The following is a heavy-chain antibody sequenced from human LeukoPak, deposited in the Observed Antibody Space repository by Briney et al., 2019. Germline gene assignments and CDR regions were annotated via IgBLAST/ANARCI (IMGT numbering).Heavy chain of an antibody. CDR3: ARYDYDTSDYYPWYFDY. J-gene: IGHJ4*02. CDR1: GGSFRSTSYY. CDR2: MYYSGST. D-gene: IGHD3-22*01. Sequence: PSETLSLTCTVSGGSFRSTSYYWGWIRQPPGKGLEWIGSMYYSGSTYYNQSLKSRVTISVDTSKNQFSLKLTSVTAADTAVYSCARYDYDTSDYYPWYFDYWGQGTLVTVSS. V-gene: IGHV4-39*01.